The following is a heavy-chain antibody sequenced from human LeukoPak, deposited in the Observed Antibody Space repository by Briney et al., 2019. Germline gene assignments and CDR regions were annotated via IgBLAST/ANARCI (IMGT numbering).Heavy chain of an antibody. Sequence: GGSLRLSCAASGFTFSSYAMSWVRQAPGKGPEWVSAISGSGGSTYYADSVKGRFTISRDNSKNTLYLQMNSLRAEDTAVYYCAKDRRSYLTTVTTLDYWGQGTLVTVSS. V-gene: IGHV3-23*01. J-gene: IGHJ4*02. CDR3: AKDRRSYLTTVTTLDY. CDR1: GFTFSSYA. CDR2: ISGSGGST. D-gene: IGHD4-17*01.